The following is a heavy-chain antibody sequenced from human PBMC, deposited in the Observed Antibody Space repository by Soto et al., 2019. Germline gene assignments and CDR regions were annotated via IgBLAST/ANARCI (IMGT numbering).Heavy chain of an antibody. CDR2: IYYSGST. Sequence: SETLSLTCTVSGGSISSSSYYWGWIRQPPGKGLEWIGSIYYSGSTYYNPSLKSRATISVDTSKNQFSLKLSSVTAADTAVYYCARHGYDFWSGYNWFDPWGQGTLVTVSS. V-gene: IGHV4-39*01. CDR1: GGSISSSSYY. CDR3: ARHGYDFWSGYNWFDP. D-gene: IGHD3-3*01. J-gene: IGHJ5*02.